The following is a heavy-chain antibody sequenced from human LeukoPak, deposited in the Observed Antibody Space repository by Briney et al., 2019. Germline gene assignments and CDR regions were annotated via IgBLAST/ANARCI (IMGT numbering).Heavy chain of an antibody. CDR3: ARDKDKLPLYGMDV. Sequence: GGSLRLSCAASGFTFSSYGMHWVRQAPGKGLEWVAFIRYDGSNKYYADSVKGRFTISRDNSKNTLYLQMNSLRAEDTAVYYCARDKDKLPLYGMDVWGQGTTVTVSS. V-gene: IGHV3-30*02. CDR1: GFTFSSYG. J-gene: IGHJ6*02. CDR2: IRYDGSNK. D-gene: IGHD2-15*01.